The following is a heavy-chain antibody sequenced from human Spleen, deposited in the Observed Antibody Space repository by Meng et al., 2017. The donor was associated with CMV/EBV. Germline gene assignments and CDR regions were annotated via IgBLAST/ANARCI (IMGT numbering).Heavy chain of an antibody. CDR1: GFTFSTYM. V-gene: IGHV3-21*01. J-gene: IGHJ6*02. CDR3: AGFGVAITNGLDV. Sequence: GGSLRLSCAASGFTFSTYMMNWVRQAPGKGLEWVSSISTTSTYIYYADSVKGRFTISRDNAKNSLYLQMNSLRVEDTAVYYCAGFGVAITNGLDVWGQGTTVTVSS. CDR2: ISTTSTYI. D-gene: IGHD3-3*01.